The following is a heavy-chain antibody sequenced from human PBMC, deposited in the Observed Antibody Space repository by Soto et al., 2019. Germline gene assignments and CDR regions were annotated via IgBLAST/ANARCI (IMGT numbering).Heavy chain of an antibody. CDR1: GGSISSYY. Sequence: SETLSLTCTVSGGSISSYYWSWIRQPPGKGLEWFGYIYYSGSTNYNPSLKSRVTISVDTSKNQFSLKLSSVTAADTAVYYCARTYSSSWQTPPHYFDYWGQGTLVTVSS. V-gene: IGHV4-59*01. CDR2: IYYSGST. J-gene: IGHJ4*02. D-gene: IGHD6-13*01. CDR3: ARTYSSSWQTPPHYFDY.